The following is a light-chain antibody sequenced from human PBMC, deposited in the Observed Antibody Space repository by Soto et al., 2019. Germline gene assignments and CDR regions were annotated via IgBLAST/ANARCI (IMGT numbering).Light chain of an antibody. CDR3: KQYRALPQT. J-gene: IGKJ1*01. V-gene: IGKV3-20*01. CDR1: QSVRSNY. CDR2: NSS. Sequence: EIVLTQSPGTLSLSPGERATLSCRASQSVRSNYLAWYQQKPGQAPRLLIYNSSTRATGIPDRFSGSGSGTDFTLTISRLEPEDFALYYCKQYRALPQTFGQGTKVDIK.